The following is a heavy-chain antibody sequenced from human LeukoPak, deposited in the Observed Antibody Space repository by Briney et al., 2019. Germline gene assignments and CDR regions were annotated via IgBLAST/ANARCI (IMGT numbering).Heavy chain of an antibody. J-gene: IGHJ4*01. CDR1: GFTFSSYW. CDR2: IRQDGGEK. D-gene: IGHD6-13*01. V-gene: IGHV3-7*01. Sequence: PGRSLRLSCAVSGFTFSSYWMNWVRQAPGKGLEWVASIRQDGGEKSYVDSVKGRFTISRDNTKNSLYLQMSSLRAEDTAVYYCAKDGTAAGLYFDLWGQGTLVTVSS. CDR3: AKDGTAAGLYFDL.